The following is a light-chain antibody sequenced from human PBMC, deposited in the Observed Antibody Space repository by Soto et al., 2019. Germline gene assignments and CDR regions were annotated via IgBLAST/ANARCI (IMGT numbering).Light chain of an antibody. CDR3: QQRSNWPPV. Sequence: IVLTQSPATLSLSPWDRATLSCRASQSISSFLAWYQQKPGQPPRLLVYDASNRAAGIPARFSGSGSGTGFTLTISSLEPEDFAVYYCQQRSNWPPVFGGGTKVDIK. CDR1: QSISSF. V-gene: IGKV3-11*01. J-gene: IGKJ4*01. CDR2: DAS.